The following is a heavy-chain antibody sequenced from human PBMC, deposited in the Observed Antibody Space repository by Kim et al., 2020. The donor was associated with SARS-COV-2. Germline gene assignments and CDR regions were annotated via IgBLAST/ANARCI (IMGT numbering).Heavy chain of an antibody. V-gene: IGHV4-38-2*02. D-gene: IGHD3-22*01. Sequence: SETLSLTCTVSGYSISSGYYWGWIRQPPGKGLEWIGSIYHSGSTYYNPSLKSRVTISVDTSKNQFSLKLSSVTAADTAVYYCASRNYYDSSGYSGLIDYWGQGTLVTVSS. J-gene: IGHJ4*02. CDR1: GYSISSGYY. CDR2: IYHSGST. CDR3: ASRNYYDSSGYSGLIDY.